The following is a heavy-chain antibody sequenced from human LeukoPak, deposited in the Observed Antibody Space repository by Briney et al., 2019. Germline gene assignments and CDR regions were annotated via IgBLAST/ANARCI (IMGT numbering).Heavy chain of an antibody. V-gene: IGHV6-1*01. CDR3: ARGVGATTGPFDY. Sequence: SHTLSLTCAISGDSVSSNSAAWNWIRQSPSRVLEWRGRTYYRSKWSNDYAVSVKSRITFNSDTPKNQFSLHLNSVTPEDTAVYYCARGVGATTGPFDYWGQGTLVTVSS. D-gene: IGHD1-26*01. J-gene: IGHJ4*02. CDR1: GDSVSSNSAA. CDR2: TYYRSKWSN.